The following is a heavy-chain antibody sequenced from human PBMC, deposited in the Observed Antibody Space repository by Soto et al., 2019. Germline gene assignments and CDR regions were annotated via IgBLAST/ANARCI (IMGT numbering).Heavy chain of an antibody. J-gene: IGHJ4*02. CDR1: GGTFSSYA. Sequence: QVQLVQSGAEVKKPGSSVKVSCKASGGTFSSYAISWVRQAPGQGLEWMGGIIPIFGTADYAQKFQGRVTFPADEATSTAYVERRSLRSETRAVYFCASHYDSSGFSSRGLDYWGQGTRVTVSS. CDR3: ASHYDSSGFSSRGLDY. D-gene: IGHD3-22*01. V-gene: IGHV1-69*12. CDR2: IIPIFGTA.